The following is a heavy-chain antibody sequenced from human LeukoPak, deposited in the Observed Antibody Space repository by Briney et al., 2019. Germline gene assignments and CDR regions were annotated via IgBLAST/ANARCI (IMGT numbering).Heavy chain of an antibody. Sequence: PSETLSLTCTVSGGSVSSGNYYWSWIRQPPGKGLEWIGFMSNSGHTDSNASLKSRVTISVDTSKNQFSLNLISVTAADTAVYYCARDSGLRDSSGRPRFFDYWGQGTLVTVSS. J-gene: IGHJ4*02. V-gene: IGHV4-61*01. CDR1: GGSVSSGNYY. D-gene: IGHD6-19*01. CDR3: ARDSGLRDSSGRPRFFDY. CDR2: MSNSGHT.